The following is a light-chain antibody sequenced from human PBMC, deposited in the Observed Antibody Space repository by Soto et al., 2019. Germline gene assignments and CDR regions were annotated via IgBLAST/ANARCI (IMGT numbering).Light chain of an antibody. J-gene: IGKJ2*01. CDR2: AAS. CDR1: QGITSY. CDR3: QQVDSYPYT. V-gene: IGKV1-9*01. Sequence: DIQLTQSPSLLSESVGDRVSITCRASQGITSYLAWYQQKPGKAPKLLIYAASTLQSGVPSRFSGSGSGTEFSLLISSLQPEDFASYYCQQVDSYPYTFGQGTKLEIK.